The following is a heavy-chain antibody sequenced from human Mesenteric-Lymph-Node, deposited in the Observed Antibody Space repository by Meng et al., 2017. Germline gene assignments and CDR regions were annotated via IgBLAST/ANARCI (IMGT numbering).Heavy chain of an antibody. CDR3: ARVGGLDAFDI. V-gene: IGHV3-48*03. J-gene: IGHJ3*02. CDR2: ISSSGSTI. CDR1: GFTFSSYE. Sequence: GGSLRLSCAASGFTFSSYEMNWVRQAPGKGLEWVSYISSSGSTIYYADSVKGRFTISRDNAKNSLYLQMNSLRAEDTAVYYCARVGGLDAFDIWGQGTMVTVSS. D-gene: IGHD3-3*01.